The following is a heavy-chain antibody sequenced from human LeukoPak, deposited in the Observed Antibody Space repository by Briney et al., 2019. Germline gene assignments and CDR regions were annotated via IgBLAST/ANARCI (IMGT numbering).Heavy chain of an antibody. J-gene: IGHJ6*02. V-gene: IGHV1-69*04. D-gene: IGHD2-15*01. Sequence: SVKVSCKASGGTFSSYAISWVRQAPGQGLEWMGRIIPILGIANYAQKFQGRVTITADKSTSTAYMELSSLRSEDTAVYYCARLGYCSGGSCYSIIDYYYYGMDVWGQGTTVTVS. CDR3: ARLGYCSGGSCYSIIDYYYYGMDV. CDR1: GGTFSSYA. CDR2: IIPILGIA.